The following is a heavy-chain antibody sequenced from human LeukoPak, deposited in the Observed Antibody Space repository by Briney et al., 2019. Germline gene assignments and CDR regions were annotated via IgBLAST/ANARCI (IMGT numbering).Heavy chain of an antibody. Sequence: SETLSLTCTVSGGSISSYYWSWIRQPPGKGLEWIGYIYYSGSTNYNPSLKSRVTISVDTSKNQFSLKLSSVTAADTAVYYCARALVWASDSSGYPYYFDYWGQGTLVTVSS. CDR3: ARALVWASDSSGYPYYFDY. D-gene: IGHD3-22*01. CDR1: GGSISSYY. J-gene: IGHJ4*02. V-gene: IGHV4-59*01. CDR2: IYYSGST.